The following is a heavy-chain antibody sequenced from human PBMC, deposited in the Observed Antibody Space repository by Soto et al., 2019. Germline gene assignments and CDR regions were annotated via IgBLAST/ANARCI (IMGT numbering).Heavy chain of an antibody. D-gene: IGHD6-13*01. CDR1: GGXISSGDYY. CDR2: IYYSGST. V-gene: IGHV4-30-4*01. J-gene: IGHJ5*02. Sequence: SSETLSLTCTVSGGXISSGDYYWSWIRQPPGKGLEWIGYIYYSGSTYYNPSLKSRVTISVDTSKNQFSLKLSSVTAADTAVYYCARERPDGSRLDPWGQGTLVTVS. CDR3: ARERPDGSRLDP.